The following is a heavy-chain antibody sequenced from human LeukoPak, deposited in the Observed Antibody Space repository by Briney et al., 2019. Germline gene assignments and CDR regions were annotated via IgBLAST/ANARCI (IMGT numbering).Heavy chain of an antibody. CDR3: ARERMATIDY. J-gene: IGHJ4*02. D-gene: IGHD5-24*01. CDR2: IYYSGST. V-gene: IGHV4-59*01. CDR1: GFTFSDYY. Sequence: PGGSLRLSCAASGFTFSDYYWSWIRQPPGKGLEWIGYIYYSGSTNYNPSLKSRVTISVDTSKNQFSLKLSSVTAADTAVYYCARERMATIDYWGQGTLVTVSS.